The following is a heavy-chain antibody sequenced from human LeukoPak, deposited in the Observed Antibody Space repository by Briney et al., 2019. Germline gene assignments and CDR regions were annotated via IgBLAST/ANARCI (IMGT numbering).Heavy chain of an antibody. Sequence: PSETLSPTCAVYGGSFSGYYWSWIRQPPGKGLEWIGEINHRRSTNYNPSLKSRVTISVDTSKNQFSLKLSSVTAADTAVYYCAIQNYYGSGSPYWGQGTLVTVSS. J-gene: IGHJ4*02. CDR2: INHRRST. V-gene: IGHV4-34*01. CDR3: AIQNYYGSGSPY. CDR1: GGSFSGYY. D-gene: IGHD3-10*01.